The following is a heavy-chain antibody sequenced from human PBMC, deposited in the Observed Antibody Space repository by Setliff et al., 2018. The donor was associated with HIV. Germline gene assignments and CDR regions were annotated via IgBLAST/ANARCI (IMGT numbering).Heavy chain of an antibody. CDR3: ARELYGGNSRPFDY. Sequence: PSETLSLTCSISGGSVTSYLWHWFRQPTGKGLEWVGYIYYTGITDNNPALEGPVTISVDTSKNQVSLRLKSVTTAETAVYYCARELYGGNSRPFDYWGQGALVTVSS. V-gene: IGHV4-59*02. CDR2: IYYTGIT. J-gene: IGHJ4*02. CDR1: GGSVTSYL. D-gene: IGHD2-21*02.